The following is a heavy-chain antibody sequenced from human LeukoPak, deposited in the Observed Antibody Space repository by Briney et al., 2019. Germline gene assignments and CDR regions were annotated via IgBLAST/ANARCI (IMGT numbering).Heavy chain of an antibody. V-gene: IGHV3-74*01. CDR1: GFTFSTYW. J-gene: IGHJ6*02. Sequence: PGGSLRLSCAASGFTFSTYWMYWVRQAPGKGLVWVSRIKTDGSITSYADSVKGRFTISRDNSKNTLYLQMNSLRADDTAVYYCARETFGMGYYGSGSPYAMDVWGQGTTVTVSS. CDR3: ARETFGMGYYGSGSPYAMDV. D-gene: IGHD3-10*01. CDR2: IKTDGSIT.